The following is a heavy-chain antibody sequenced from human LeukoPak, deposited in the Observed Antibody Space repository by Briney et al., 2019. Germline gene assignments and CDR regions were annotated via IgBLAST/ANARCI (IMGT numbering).Heavy chain of an antibody. J-gene: IGHJ5*02. CDR2: IIGGGSGT. V-gene: IGHV3-23*01. Sequence: GGSLRLSCAASGFTFSSYGMSWVRQAPGKGLQWVSVIIGGGSGTYYADSVKGRFTISRDNSRNTLYLQMNSLRAEDTAVYYCARWYYYETSGLYYGSFDNWGQGTLVTVSS. D-gene: IGHD3-22*01. CDR3: ARWYYYETSGLYYGSFDN. CDR1: GFTFSSYG.